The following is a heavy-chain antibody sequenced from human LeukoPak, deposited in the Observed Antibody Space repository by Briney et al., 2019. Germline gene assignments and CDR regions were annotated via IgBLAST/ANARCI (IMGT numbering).Heavy chain of an antibody. Sequence: SETLSLTCAVYGGSFCGYYWSWIRQPPGKGLEWIGEINHSGSTNYNPSLKSRVTISVDTSKNQFSLKLSSVTAADTAVYYCARVYYDSSGYFDYWGQETLVTVSS. CDR1: GGSFCGYY. CDR3: ARVYYDSSGYFDY. V-gene: IGHV4-34*01. J-gene: IGHJ4*02. CDR2: INHSGST. D-gene: IGHD3-22*01.